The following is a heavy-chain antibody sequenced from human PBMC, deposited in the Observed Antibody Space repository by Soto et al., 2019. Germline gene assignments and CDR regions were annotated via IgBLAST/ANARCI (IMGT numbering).Heavy chain of an antibody. CDR2: IDPSDSYT. J-gene: IGHJ4*02. D-gene: IGHD5-12*01. CDR1: GYSFTSYW. V-gene: IGHV5-10-1*01. Sequence: ESLKISCKGSGYSFTSYWISWVRQMPGKGLEWMGRIDPSDSYTNYSPSFQGHVTISADKSISTAYLQWSSLKASDTAMYYCARFVDMGYSGYDYFDYWGQGTLVTVSS. CDR3: ARFVDMGYSGYDYFDY.